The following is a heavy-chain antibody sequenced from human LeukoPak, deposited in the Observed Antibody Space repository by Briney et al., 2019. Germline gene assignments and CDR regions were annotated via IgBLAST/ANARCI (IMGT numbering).Heavy chain of an antibody. CDR3: AADLQLYYFDY. J-gene: IGHJ4*02. V-gene: IGHV1-58*01. D-gene: IGHD5-24*01. CDR1: GFTFTRSA. CDR2: INVGSSNT. Sequence: SVRVSCKASGFTFTRSAVQWVRQARGQRLEWIGWINVGSSNTNYAQKFQERVTITGDMSTSTAYMELSSLRSEDTAVYYCAADLQLYYFDYWGQGTLVTVSS.